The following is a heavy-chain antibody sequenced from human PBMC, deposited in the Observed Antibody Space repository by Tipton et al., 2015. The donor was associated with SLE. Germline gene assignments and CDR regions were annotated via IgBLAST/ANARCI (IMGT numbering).Heavy chain of an antibody. V-gene: IGHV4-34*01. Sequence: LRLSCAVYGGSFSGYYWSWIRQPPGKGLEWIGEINHSGSTNYNPSLKSRVTISVDTSKNQFSLKLSSVTAADTAVYYCARHPYYYDSSGSFDYWGQGTLVTVSS. D-gene: IGHD3-22*01. CDR1: GGSFSGYY. CDR3: ARHPYYYDSSGSFDY. CDR2: INHSGST. J-gene: IGHJ4*02.